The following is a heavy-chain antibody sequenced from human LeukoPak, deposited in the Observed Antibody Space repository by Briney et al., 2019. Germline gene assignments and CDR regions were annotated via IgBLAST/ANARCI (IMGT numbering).Heavy chain of an antibody. V-gene: IGHV3-64*01. D-gene: IGHD5-18*01. J-gene: IGHJ2*01. CDR2: ICSNGGST. CDR1: GFTFSSYA. CDR3: ARVRGYSYGPFGL. Sequence: GGSLRLSCAASGFTFSSYAMHWVRQAPGKGLEYVSAICSNGGSTYYANSVKGRFTISRDNSKNTLYLQMGSQRAEDMAVYYCARVRGYSYGPFGLWGRGTLVTVSS.